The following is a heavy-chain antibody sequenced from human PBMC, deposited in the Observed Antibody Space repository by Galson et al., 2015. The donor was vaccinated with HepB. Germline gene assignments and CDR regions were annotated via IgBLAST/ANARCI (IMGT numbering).Heavy chain of an antibody. CDR2: IKQDGSEK. CDR1: RLVISRSW. D-gene: IGHD6-19*01. V-gene: IGHV3-7*01. J-gene: IGHJ4*02. Sequence: SLRLSCAASRLVISRSWMSWVRQAPGKGLEWVANIKQDGSEKYYVDSVKGRFTISRDNAKNSLYLQMNSLRAEDTAVYYCATPLMGSSDWYYFDYWGQGTLVTVSS. CDR3: ATPLMGSSDWYYFDY.